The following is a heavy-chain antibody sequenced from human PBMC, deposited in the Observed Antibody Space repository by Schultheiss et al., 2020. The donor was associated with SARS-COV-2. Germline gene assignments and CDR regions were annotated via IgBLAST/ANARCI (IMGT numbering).Heavy chain of an antibody. CDR1: GGSISSGGYY. V-gene: IGHV4-61*02. Sequence: SETLSLTCAVSGGSISSGGYYWSWIRQPAGKGLEWIGRIYTSGSTNYNPSLKSRVTISVDTSKNQFSLKLSSVTAADTAVYYCARVHGGMDVWGQGTTVTVSS. CDR2: IYTSGST. D-gene: IGHD4-17*01. CDR3: ARVHGGMDV. J-gene: IGHJ6*02.